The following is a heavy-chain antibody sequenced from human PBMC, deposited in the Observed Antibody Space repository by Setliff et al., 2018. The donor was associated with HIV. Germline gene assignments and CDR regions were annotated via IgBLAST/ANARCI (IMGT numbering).Heavy chain of an antibody. CDR3: VLPYCSSAYFIDLYYFDY. D-gene: IGHD2-2*01. CDR2: IIPMYGVT. V-gene: IGHV1-69*05. J-gene: IGHJ4*02. Sequence: GASVKVSCKTSGGSFNTYSVSWVRQAPGQGPEWMGGIIPMYGVTNYAQKFQGRVTITTDESTSTAYMELSSLRSEDTAVYYCVLPYCSSAYFIDLYYFDYWGQGTLVTVSS. CDR1: GGSFNTYS.